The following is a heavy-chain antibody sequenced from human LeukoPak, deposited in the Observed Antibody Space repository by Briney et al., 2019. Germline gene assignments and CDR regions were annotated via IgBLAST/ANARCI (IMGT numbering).Heavy chain of an antibody. Sequence: GRSLRLSCAASGFTFSSYWMSWVRQAPGKGLEWVANIKQDGSEKYYVDSAKGRFTISRDNAKNSLYLQMNSLRAEDTAVYYCASAQYSSRPYYYYYGMDVWGQGTTVTVSS. CDR1: GFTFSSYW. J-gene: IGHJ6*02. CDR3: ASAQYSSRPYYYYYGMDV. V-gene: IGHV3-7*01. D-gene: IGHD5-18*01. CDR2: IKQDGSEK.